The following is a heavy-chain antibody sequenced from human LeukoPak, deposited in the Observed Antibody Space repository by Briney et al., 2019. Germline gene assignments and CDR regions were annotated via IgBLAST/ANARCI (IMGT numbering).Heavy chain of an antibody. CDR2: INPSGGSA. V-gene: IGHV1-46*01. CDR3: ARSRAAAASDY. D-gene: IGHD6-13*01. Sequence: ASVKVSCKASGYTFTSYYMHWVRQAPGQGLEWMGIINPSGGSASYAQKFQGRVTMTRDTSISTAYMELSRLRSDDTAVYYCARSRAAAASDYWGQGTLVTVSS. CDR1: GYTFTSYY. J-gene: IGHJ4*02.